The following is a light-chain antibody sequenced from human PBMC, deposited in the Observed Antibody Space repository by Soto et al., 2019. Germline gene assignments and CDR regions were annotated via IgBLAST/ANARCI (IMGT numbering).Light chain of an antibody. Sequence: QLVLTQPPSASGTPGQRVTISCSGSTSNVGNNDVNWYQQLPGTAPKLLMYNNNQRPSGVPDRFSGSKSGTSASLAISGLQSEDEADYYCAAWDDSLIVAFGGGTKVTVL. CDR2: NNN. J-gene: IGLJ2*01. CDR3: AAWDDSLIVA. CDR1: TSNVGNND. V-gene: IGLV1-44*01.